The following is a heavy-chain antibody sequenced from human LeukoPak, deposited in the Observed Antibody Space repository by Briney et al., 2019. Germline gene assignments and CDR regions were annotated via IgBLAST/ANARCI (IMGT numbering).Heavy chain of an antibody. CDR3: AREKKSNYYDSSGYYLDAFDI. D-gene: IGHD3-22*01. J-gene: IGHJ3*02. V-gene: IGHV3-48*01. CDR2: ISSSSSTI. CDR1: GFTFSSYA. Sequence: GGSLRLSCAASGFTFSSYAMSWVRQAPGKGLEWVSYISSSSSTIYYADSVKGRFTISRDNAKNSLYLQMNSLRAEDTAVYYCAREKKSNYYDSSGYYLDAFDIWGQGTMVTVSS.